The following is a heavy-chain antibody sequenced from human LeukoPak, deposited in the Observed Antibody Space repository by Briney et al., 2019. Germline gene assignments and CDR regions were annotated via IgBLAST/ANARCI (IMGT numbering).Heavy chain of an antibody. CDR2: IKQDGSEK. D-gene: IGHD6-6*01. Sequence: GGSLRLSCAASGFTFSSYWMSWVRQAPGKGLEWVANIKQDGSEKYYVDSVKGRFTISRDNAKNSLYLQMNSLRAEDTAVYYCAREGIAARRGAFDIWGQGTMVTVSS. CDR3: AREGIAARRGAFDI. J-gene: IGHJ3*02. V-gene: IGHV3-7*01. CDR1: GFTFSSYW.